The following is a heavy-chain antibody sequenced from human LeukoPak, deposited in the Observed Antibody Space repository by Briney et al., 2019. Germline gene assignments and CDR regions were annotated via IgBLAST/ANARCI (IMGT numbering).Heavy chain of an antibody. CDR1: GYTFTGYY. J-gene: IGHJ6*03. CDR2: INPNSGGT. V-gene: IGHV1-2*02. D-gene: IGHD2-15*01. CDR3: ARQVVVDYYYYMDV. Sequence: ASVKVSCKASGYTFTGYYMHWVRQAPGQGLEWMGWINPNSGGTNYAQKFQGRVTMTRDTSISTAYMELSRLRSDDTAVYYCARQVVVDYYYYMDVWGKGTTVTISS.